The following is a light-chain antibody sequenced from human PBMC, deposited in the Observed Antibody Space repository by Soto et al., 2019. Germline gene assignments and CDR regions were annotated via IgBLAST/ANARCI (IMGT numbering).Light chain of an antibody. CDR3: QQSDSTPYT. J-gene: IGKJ2*01. CDR2: DAS. V-gene: IGKV1-39*01. Sequence: DIQMTQSPSSLSASVGDRVTITCRASQSIISYLNWYQQKQGKAPKLLIYDASSLQSGVPSKFSGSGSGTDFTLTISSLQPEDFATYYCQQSDSTPYTFGQGTKLEIK. CDR1: QSIISY.